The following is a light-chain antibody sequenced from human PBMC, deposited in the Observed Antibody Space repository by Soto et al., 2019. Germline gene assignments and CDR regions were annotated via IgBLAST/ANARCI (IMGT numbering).Light chain of an antibody. CDR2: AAS. Sequence: DIQMTHSPSTLSASVGDRVTITFRAGRSISSWLAWYQQRPGKAPKLLIYAASIFESGVPSRFSGSGSGTQFTLTISSLQPDDFATYYCQQYNSYSTFGPATFGQGTKVDI. J-gene: IGKJ1*01. CDR1: RSISSW. V-gene: IGKV1-5*03. CDR3: QQYNSYSTFGPAT.